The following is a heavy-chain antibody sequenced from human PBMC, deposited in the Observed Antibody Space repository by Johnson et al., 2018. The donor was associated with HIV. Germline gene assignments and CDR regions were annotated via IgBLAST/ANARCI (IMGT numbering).Heavy chain of an antibody. J-gene: IGHJ3*02. CDR1: GFTFSTYA. V-gene: IGHV3-30*04. Sequence: VQLVESGGGVVQPGRSLRLSCAASGFTFSTYAMHWVRQAPGKGLEWVAIIFYDGSNKYYADSVKGRFTISRDNSKNTLYLQMNSLRAEETAVYYCARDGIGRGIVGANDAFDIWGQGTMVTVSS. CDR2: IFYDGSNK. D-gene: IGHD1-26*01. CDR3: ARDGIGRGIVGANDAFDI.